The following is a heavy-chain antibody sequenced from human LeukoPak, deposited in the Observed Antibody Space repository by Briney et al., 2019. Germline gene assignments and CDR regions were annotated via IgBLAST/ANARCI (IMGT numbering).Heavy chain of an antibody. CDR2: ISSSGSTI. V-gene: IGHV3-11*04. J-gene: IGHJ4*02. D-gene: IGHD5-18*01. Sequence: GGSLRLSCAASGFTFSDYYMSWIRQAPGKGLEWVSYISSSGSTIYYADSVKGRFTISRDNSKNTLYLQMNSLRAEDTAVYYCAKDRYSYGSLYYFDYWGQGTLVTVSS. CDR3: AKDRYSYGSLYYFDY. CDR1: GFTFSDYY.